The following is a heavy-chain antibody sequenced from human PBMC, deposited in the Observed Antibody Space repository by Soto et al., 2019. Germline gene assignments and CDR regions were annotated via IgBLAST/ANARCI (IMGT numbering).Heavy chain of an antibody. Sequence: PGESLKISCQCSGCSLTSYWIGWVRQMPGKGLEWMGIIYPGDSDTRYSPSFQGQVTIPADKSISTAYLQWSSLKASDTAMYYCARGSDDAFDSWGQGKMGNVSS. CDR1: GCSLTSYW. J-gene: IGHJ3*02. CDR3: ARGSDDAFDS. CDR2: IYPGDSDT. V-gene: IGHV5-51*01.